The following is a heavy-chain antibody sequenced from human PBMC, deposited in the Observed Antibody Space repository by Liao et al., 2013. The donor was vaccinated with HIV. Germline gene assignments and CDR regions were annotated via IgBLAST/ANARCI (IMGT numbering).Heavy chain of an antibody. V-gene: IGHV4-61*02. CDR2: IHSSGST. CDR1: GGSVSSGSYY. CDR3: ARSGEDWFDP. J-gene: IGHJ5*02. Sequence: QVRLQESGPGLVKPSQTLSLTCAISGGSVSSGSYYWSWIRQPAGKGLEWIGRIHSSGSTNYNPSLKNRVTMSVVTSKNHFSLKLTSVNAADTAVYYCARSGEDWFDPWGQGTLVTVSS. D-gene: IGHD3-10*01.